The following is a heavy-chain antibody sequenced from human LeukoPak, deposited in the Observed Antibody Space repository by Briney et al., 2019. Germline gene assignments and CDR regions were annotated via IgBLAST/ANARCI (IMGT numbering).Heavy chain of an antibody. CDR1: GGSISSSNW. J-gene: IGHJ3*02. V-gene: IGHV4-30-4*01. Sequence: PSETLSLTCAVSGGSISSSNWWSWVRQPPGKGLEWIGYIYYSGSTYYNPSLKSRVTISVDTSKNQFSLKLSSVTAADTAVYYCARDQGGTSDAFDIWGQGTMVTVSS. D-gene: IGHD1-14*01. CDR3: ARDQGGTSDAFDI. CDR2: IYYSGST.